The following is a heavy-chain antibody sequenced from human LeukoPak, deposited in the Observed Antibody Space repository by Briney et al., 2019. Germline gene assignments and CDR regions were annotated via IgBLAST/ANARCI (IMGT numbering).Heavy chain of an antibody. CDR1: GYTFTSYY. CDR3: VRNAASGFDY. CDR2: IDPSGGST. Sequence: GASVKVSFKASGYTFTSYYMHWVRQAPGQGLEWMGRIDPSGGSTPCAQKFQGRLIMTRDMSTNTVEMELSSLRSEDTAVYYCVRNAASGFDYWGQGTLVIVSS. J-gene: IGHJ4*02. V-gene: IGHV1-46*01.